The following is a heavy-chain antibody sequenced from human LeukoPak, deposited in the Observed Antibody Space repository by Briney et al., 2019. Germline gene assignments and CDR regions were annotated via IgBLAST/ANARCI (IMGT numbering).Heavy chain of an antibody. CDR3: ARHDSSGWQFDY. V-gene: IGHV3-21*01. D-gene: IGHD3-16*01. Sequence: PGESLRLSCAASGFTISSYTFGSYTMNWVRQAPGKGLEWLASIDSTSRYIYYTDSVKGRFTISKDNANSSLHLQMNSLRVEDTAVYYCARHDSSGWQFDYWGQGTLVTVSS. CDR2: IDSTSRYI. CDR1: GFTISSYTFGSYT. J-gene: IGHJ4*02.